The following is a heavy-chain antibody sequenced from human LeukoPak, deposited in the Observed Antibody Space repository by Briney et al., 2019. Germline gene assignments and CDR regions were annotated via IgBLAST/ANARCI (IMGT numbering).Heavy chain of an antibody. D-gene: IGHD6-13*01. J-gene: IGHJ5*02. CDR2: IIPIPGIA. CDR1: GGTFSSYA. CDR3: AREPYSSPNWFDP. Sequence: GSSVKVSCKASGGTFSSYAISWVRQAPGQGLEWMGRIIPIPGIANYAQKFQGRVTITADKSTSTAYMELSSLRSEDTAVYYCAREPYSSPNWFDPWGQGTLVTVSS. V-gene: IGHV1-69*04.